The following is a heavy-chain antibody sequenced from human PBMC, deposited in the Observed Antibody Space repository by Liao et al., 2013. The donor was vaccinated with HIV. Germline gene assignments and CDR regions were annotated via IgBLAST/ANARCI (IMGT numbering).Heavy chain of an antibody. J-gene: IGHJ4*02. V-gene: IGHV4-34*07. CDR2: IYHNGNT. CDR1: GGSFSDYY. Sequence: QVQLQQWGAGLLKPSETLSLTCAVYGGSFSDYYWGWIRQSPVKGLEWIATIYHNGNTYLNPSLQSRLSTSIDTSKNQFFLGVSSLTAADTAVYYCVVGYIDATNGGYTEGFDYWGQGSLVLVSS. CDR3: VVGYIDATNGGYTEGFDY. D-gene: IGHD3-16*02.